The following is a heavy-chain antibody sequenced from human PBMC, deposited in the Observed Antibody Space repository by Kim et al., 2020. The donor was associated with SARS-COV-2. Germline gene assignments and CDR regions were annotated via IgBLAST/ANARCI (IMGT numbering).Heavy chain of an antibody. D-gene: IGHD3-22*01. CDR1: GFTFSSYS. CDR3: ARDWGIYYYDSSGYFDY. V-gene: IGHV3-21*01. CDR2: ISSSSSYI. J-gene: IGHJ4*02. Sequence: GGSLRLSCAASGFTFSSYSMNWVRQAPGKGLEWVSSISSSSSYIYYADSVKGRFTISRDNAKNSLYLQMNSLRAEDTAVYYCARDWGIYYYDSSGYFDYWGQGTLVTVSS.